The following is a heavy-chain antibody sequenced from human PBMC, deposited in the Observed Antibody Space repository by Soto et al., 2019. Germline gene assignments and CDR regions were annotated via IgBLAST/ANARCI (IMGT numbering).Heavy chain of an antibody. Sequence: SETLSLTCTVSGGSISSYYWSWIRQPPGKGLEWIGYIYYSGSTNYNPSLKSRVTISVDTSKNQLSLKLSSVTAADTAVYYCARGPPKSELLYYFDYWGQGTLVTSP. V-gene: IGHV4-59*01. CDR2: IYYSGST. CDR3: ARGPPKSELLYYFDY. CDR1: GGSISSYY. D-gene: IGHD1-26*01. J-gene: IGHJ4*02.